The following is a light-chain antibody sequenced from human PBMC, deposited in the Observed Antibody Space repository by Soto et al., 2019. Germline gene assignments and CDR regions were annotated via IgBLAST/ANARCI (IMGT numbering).Light chain of an antibody. CDR3: QSYDSSLSVLDV. CDR2: DNS. J-gene: IGLJ1*01. V-gene: IGLV1-40*01. CDR1: SSNIGAGYD. Sequence: QLVLTQPPSVSGAPGQRVTISCTGSSSNIGAGYDVHWYQQLPGTAPKLLIYDNSNRPSGVPDRFSGSKSGTSASLAITGLQSEDEADYYCQSYDSSLSVLDVFGTGTKLPVL.